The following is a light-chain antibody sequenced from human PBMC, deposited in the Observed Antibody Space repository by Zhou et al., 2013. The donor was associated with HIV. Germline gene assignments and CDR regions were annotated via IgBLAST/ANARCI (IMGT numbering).Light chain of an antibody. Sequence: DIQMTQSPFTLSASVGERVTISCRASQSINNWLAWYQQKPGHAPKLVIYAASNLQSGVPSRFSGSGSGTNFTLTISSLQPEDFATYYCQQASSFPPLTFGGGTKVEIK. CDR3: QQASSFPPLT. CDR1: QSINNW. J-gene: IGKJ4*01. V-gene: IGKV1-12*01. CDR2: AAS.